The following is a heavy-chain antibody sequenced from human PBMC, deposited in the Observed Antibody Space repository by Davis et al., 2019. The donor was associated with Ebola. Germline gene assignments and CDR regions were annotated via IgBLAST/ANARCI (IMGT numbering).Heavy chain of an antibody. V-gene: IGHV5-10-1*01. Sequence: GESLKISCKGSGYSFTSYWISWVRQMPGKGLEWMGRIDPSDSYTNYSPSFQGHVTISADKSISTAYLQWSSLKASDTAMYYCARRDIQSNYYYYGMDVWGQGTTVTVSS. CDR3: ARRDIQSNYYYYGMDV. D-gene: IGHD5-12*01. J-gene: IGHJ6*02. CDR2: IDPSDSYT. CDR1: GYSFTSYW.